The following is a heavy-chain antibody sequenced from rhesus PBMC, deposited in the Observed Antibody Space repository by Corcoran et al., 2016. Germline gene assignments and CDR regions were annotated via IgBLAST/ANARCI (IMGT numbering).Heavy chain of an antibody. CDR3: ARDGSSGWSGFDY. V-gene: IGHV4-80*01. Sequence: QVQLQESGPGLVKPSETLSLTCAVSGASISSYWWNWIRQPPGKGLEWIGEINGNSGSPTSTPSLMSRVSISKAASKNQFSLKLSSVTAADTAVYYCARDGSSGWSGFDYWGQGVLVTVSS. CDR2: INGNSGSP. CDR1: GASISSYW. J-gene: IGHJ4*01. D-gene: IGHD6S26*01.